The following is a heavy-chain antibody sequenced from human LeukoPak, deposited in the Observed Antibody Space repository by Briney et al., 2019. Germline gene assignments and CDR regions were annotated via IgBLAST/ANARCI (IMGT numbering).Heavy chain of an antibody. CDR1: GFTFRDHY. D-gene: IGHD1-1*01. J-gene: IGHJ4*02. V-gene: IGHV3-11*01. CDR2: ISGSDGTI. Sequence: GGSLRLSCVAYGFTFRDHYMSWVRQAPGKGLEWVSYISGSDGTIKYADSVKGRFTISRDNAKNSVYLQMNSLRVEDTAVYYCAREYTQRDYWGQGTLVTVSS. CDR3: AREYTQRDY.